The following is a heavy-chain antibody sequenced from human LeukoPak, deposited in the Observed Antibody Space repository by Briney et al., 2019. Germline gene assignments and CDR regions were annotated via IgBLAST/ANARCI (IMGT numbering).Heavy chain of an antibody. V-gene: IGHV4-4*02. CDR3: ARVTGRGDYEIDY. Sequence: SSETLSLTCAVSGGSISSSNWWSWVRQPPGKGLEWIGEIYHSGSTNYNPSLKSRVTISVDTSKNQFSLKLSSVTAADTAVYYCARVTGRGDYEIDYWGQGTLVTVSS. CDR1: GGSISSSNW. D-gene: IGHD4-17*01. CDR2: IYHSGST. J-gene: IGHJ4*02.